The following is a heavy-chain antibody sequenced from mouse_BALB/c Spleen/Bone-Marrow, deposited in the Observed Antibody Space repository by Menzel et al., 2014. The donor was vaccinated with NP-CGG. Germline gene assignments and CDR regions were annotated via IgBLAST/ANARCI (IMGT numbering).Heavy chain of an antibody. J-gene: IGHJ4*01. CDR1: GFSLTSYG. CDR2: IWSGGST. V-gene: IGHV2-2*02. CDR3: ARNPIRRNAMVY. D-gene: IGHD2-12*01. Sequence: QVQLKESGPGLVQPSQSLSITCTVSGFSLTSYGVHWVRQSPGKGLEWLGVIWSGGSTDYNAPFMSRLNISKDNSKSQVFFKMNSLQANDTAMYYCARNPIRRNAMVYWGQGTSVTVSS.